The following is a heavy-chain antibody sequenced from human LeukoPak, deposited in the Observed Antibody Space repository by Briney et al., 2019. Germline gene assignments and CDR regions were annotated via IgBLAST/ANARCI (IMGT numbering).Heavy chain of an antibody. D-gene: IGHD1-26*01. J-gene: IGHJ5*02. V-gene: IGHV1-69*05. CDR3: ASWVGGQVGRNWFDP. CDR1: GGTFSSYA. Sequence: SVKVSCMASGGTFSSYAISWVRQAPGQGLEWMGGIIPIFGTANYAQKFQGRVTITTDESTSTAYMELSSLRSEDTAVYYCASWVGGQVGRNWFDPWGQGTLVTVSS. CDR2: IIPIFGTA.